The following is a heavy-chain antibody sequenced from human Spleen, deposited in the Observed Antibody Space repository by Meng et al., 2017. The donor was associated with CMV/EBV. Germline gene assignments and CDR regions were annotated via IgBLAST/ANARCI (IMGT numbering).Heavy chain of an antibody. Sequence: ASVKVSCKASGYIFTAYYMHWVRQAPGQGLEWMGWINPNRGGTNYAQNFQGRVTMTRDTSISTAYMELSRLRSDDTAVYYCASPSGATTAFDYWGQGTLVTVSS. D-gene: IGHD5-24*01. CDR3: ASPSGATTAFDY. CDR2: INPNRGGT. V-gene: IGHV1-2*02. CDR1: GYIFTAYY. J-gene: IGHJ4*02.